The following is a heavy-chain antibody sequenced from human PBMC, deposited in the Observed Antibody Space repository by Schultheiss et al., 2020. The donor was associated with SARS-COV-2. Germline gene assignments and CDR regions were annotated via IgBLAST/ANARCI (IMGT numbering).Heavy chain of an antibody. D-gene: IGHD3-3*01. CDR3: ARWGTITIFGVVIVQAFDI. J-gene: IGHJ3*02. CDR2: ISSSSSYI. V-gene: IGHV3-21*01. Sequence: ESLKISCAASGFTFSSYSMNWVRQAPGKGLEWVSSISSSSSYIYYADSVKGRFTISRDNAKNSLYLQMNSLRAEDTAVYYCARWGTITIFGVVIVQAFDIWGQGTMVTVSS. CDR1: GFTFSSYS.